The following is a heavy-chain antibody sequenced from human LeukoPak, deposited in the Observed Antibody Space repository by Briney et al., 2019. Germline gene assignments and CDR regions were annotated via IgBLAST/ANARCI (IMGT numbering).Heavy chain of an antibody. CDR1: ISTLSTHW. CDR2: LRQDGGDK. Sequence: QPGGFLRLSCTASISTLSTHWMIWFRQTPGKGLEWVASLRQDGGDKYYVDSVKGRFTISRDNAANSLYLQMNSLRAEDTAVYYCARETRGTVGSYWGQGTLVTVSS. D-gene: IGHD1-26*01. J-gene: IGHJ4*02. CDR3: ARETRGTVGSY. V-gene: IGHV3-7*05.